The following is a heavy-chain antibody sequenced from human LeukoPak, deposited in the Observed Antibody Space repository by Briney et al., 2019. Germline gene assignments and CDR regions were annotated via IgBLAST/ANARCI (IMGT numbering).Heavy chain of an antibody. CDR2: IYEAGNT. V-gene: IGHV3-13*01. D-gene: IGHD3-10*01. CDR3: AREMSGSNDAFDI. J-gene: IGHJ3*02. CDR1: GFTLSTYD. Sequence: PGGSLRLSCAASGFTLSTYDMHWVRQVAGEAREWVSMIYEAGNTYYTGSVKGGFTISRENAKNSLYLQMHGLTAGDTAVYYCAREMSGSNDAFDIWGPGTMVTVSS.